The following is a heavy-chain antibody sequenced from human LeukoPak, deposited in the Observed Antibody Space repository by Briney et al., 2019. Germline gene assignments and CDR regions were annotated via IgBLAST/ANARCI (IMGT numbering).Heavy chain of an antibody. CDR1: GFTFSNAW. V-gene: IGHV3-15*01. CDR3: TTDLRYSYEGMDV. Sequence: GGSLRLTCAASGFTFSNAWMSWLRQAPGKGLEWVGRIKSKTDGGTTDYAAPVKGRLTISRDDSKNTLYLQMNSLKTEDTAVYYCTTDLRYSYEGMDVWGQGTTVTVSS. CDR2: IKSKTDGGTT. D-gene: IGHD5-18*01. J-gene: IGHJ6*02.